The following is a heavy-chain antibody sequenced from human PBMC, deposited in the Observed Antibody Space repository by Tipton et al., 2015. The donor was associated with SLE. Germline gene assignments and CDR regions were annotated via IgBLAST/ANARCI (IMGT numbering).Heavy chain of an antibody. V-gene: IGHV3-30*04. Sequence: SLRLSCAASGFTFSAYAVHWVRQAPGKGLEWVAIISYDGGNKYYADSVKGRFTISRDNSKNTLYLQMNSLRTEDTAVYFCAAALLVQFDYWGQGTLVTVSS. CDR3: AAALLVQFDY. CDR1: GFTFSAYA. J-gene: IGHJ4*02. D-gene: IGHD2-8*02. CDR2: ISYDGGNK.